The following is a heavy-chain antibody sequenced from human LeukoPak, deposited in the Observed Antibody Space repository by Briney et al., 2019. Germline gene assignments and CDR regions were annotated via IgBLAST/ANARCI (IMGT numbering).Heavy chain of an antibody. J-gene: IGHJ4*02. D-gene: IGHD3-22*01. Sequence: GGSLRLSCAASGFTFSSYSMNWVRQAPGKGLEWVSSISSSSSYIYYADSVKGRFIISRDNAKSSLYLQMNSLRAEDTAVYYCARDQDSYGQDYYDSSGYYRWGQGTLVTVSS. V-gene: IGHV3-21*01. CDR3: ARDQDSYGQDYYDSSGYYR. CDR2: ISSSSSYI. CDR1: GFTFSSYS.